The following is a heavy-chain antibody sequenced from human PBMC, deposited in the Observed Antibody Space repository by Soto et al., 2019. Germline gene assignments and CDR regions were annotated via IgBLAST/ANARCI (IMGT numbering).Heavy chain of an antibody. D-gene: IGHD3-9*01. Sequence: PSDTLSLTCAFYRMSFIGYSWTWILQPPGTGLEWIGEINHTGSTNYNPSLKSRVTISVDTSKNQFSLKLTSVTAADTAVYYCARQPRILTGYSGHFDYWGQGTLVTVS. CDR1: RMSFIGYS. CDR3: ARQPRILTGYSGHFDY. V-gene: IGHV4-34*01. CDR2: INHTGST. J-gene: IGHJ4*02.